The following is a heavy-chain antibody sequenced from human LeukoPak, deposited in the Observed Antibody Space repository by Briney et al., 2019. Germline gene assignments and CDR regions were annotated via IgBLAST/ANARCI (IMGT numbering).Heavy chain of an antibody. CDR2: IKQDGSEN. D-gene: IGHD2-2*01. V-gene: IGHV3-7*01. CDR3: ARERFCTITTCYVGAPFDY. CDR1: GFTFSTYY. Sequence: GGSLRLSCAASGFTFSTYYMTWVRQAPGKGLEWVAGIKQDGSENYYVDSVKGRFTISRDNSKNSLYLQMNSLRAEDTAVYFCARERFCTITTCYVGAPFDYWGQGTLVTVSS. J-gene: IGHJ4*02.